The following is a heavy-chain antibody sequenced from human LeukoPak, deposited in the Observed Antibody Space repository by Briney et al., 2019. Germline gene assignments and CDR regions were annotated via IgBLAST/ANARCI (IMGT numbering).Heavy chain of an antibody. D-gene: IGHD3-3*01. CDR2: ISANGGET. CDR3: AKRYYDFPLDY. J-gene: IGHJ4*02. Sequence: GGSLRLSCAASGFTLSIYAMNWVRQAPGKGLEWVSSISANGGETHYADSVKGQFTISRDNSKNTLYLQINNPRVEDTAVYYCAKRYYDFPLDYWGQGTLVTVSS. CDR1: GFTLSIYA. V-gene: IGHV3-23*01.